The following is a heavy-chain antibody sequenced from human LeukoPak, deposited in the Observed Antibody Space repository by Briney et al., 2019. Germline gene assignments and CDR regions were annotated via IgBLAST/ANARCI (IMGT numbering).Heavy chain of an antibody. CDR3: ARGSHYDSSGFTLFDL. D-gene: IGHD3-22*01. CDR2: ISTSSSYI. Sequence: PGGSLRLSCAASGFTLSTYSMNWVRQAPGKGLEWVSFISTSSSYIYYADSVKGRFTISRDNAKNSLYLQMNSLRAEDTAVYYCARGSHYDSSGFTLFDLWGRGTLVTVSS. J-gene: IGHJ2*01. V-gene: IGHV3-21*01. CDR1: GFTLSTYS.